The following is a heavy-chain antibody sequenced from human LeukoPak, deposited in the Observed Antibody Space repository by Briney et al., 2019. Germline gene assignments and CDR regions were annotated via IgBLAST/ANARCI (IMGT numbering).Heavy chain of an antibody. V-gene: IGHV1-46*01. D-gene: IGHD7-27*01. Sequence: ASVKVSCTASGYTFTNYYMHWVRQAPGQGLEWMGIINPGDGSTTYSRKFQGRVTVTRDTSTSTVYMELNSLTSEDTAVYYCARARTGDSDYWGQGTLVTVSS. CDR1: GYTFTNYY. CDR3: ARARTGDSDY. J-gene: IGHJ4*02. CDR2: INPGDGST.